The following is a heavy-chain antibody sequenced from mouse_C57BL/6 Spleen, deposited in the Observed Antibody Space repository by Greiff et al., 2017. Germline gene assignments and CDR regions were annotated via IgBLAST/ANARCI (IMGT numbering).Heavy chain of an antibody. CDR1: GYTFTSYW. CDR3: ARRGDYEDY. J-gene: IGHJ2*01. Sequence: QVQLQQPGAELVRPGSSVKLSCKASGYTFTSYWMHWVKQRPIQGLEWIGNIDPSDSETHYNQKFKDKATLTVDKSSSTAYMHLSSLTSEDSAVYYCARRGDYEDYWGQGTTLTVSS. CDR2: IDPSDSET. D-gene: IGHD2-4*01. V-gene: IGHV1-52*01.